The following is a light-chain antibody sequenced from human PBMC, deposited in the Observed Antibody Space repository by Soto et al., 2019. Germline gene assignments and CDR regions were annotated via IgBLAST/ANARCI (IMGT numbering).Light chain of an antibody. Sequence: QSVLTQPPSVSAAPGQKVTISCSGSSSNIGKNYVSWYQQLPGTAPKLLIYDNNKRPSGIPDRFSGSKSGTSATLGITGLQNGDEADYYCGTWDSSLSAVVFGGGTKLTVL. V-gene: IGLV1-51*01. CDR2: DNN. CDR1: SSNIGKNY. J-gene: IGLJ2*01. CDR3: GTWDSSLSAVV.